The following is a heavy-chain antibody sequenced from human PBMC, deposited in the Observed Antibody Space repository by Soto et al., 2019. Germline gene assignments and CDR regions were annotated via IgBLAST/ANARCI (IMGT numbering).Heavy chain of an antibody. V-gene: IGHV3-30-3*01. CDR1: GFTFSSYA. CDR3: ERDRGGDGYFDY. D-gene: IGHD2-21*02. Sequence: QVQLVESGGGVVQPGRSLRLSCAASGFTFSSYAMHWVRQAPGKGLEWVAVISYDGSNKYYADSVKGRFTISRDNSKNTLYLQMNSLRAEDTAVYYCERDRGGDGYFDYWGQGTLVTVSS. J-gene: IGHJ4*02. CDR2: ISYDGSNK.